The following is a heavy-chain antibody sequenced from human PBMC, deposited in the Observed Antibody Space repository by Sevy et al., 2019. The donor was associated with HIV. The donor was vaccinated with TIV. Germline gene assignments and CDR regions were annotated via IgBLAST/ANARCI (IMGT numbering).Heavy chain of an antibody. V-gene: IGHV3-7*01. D-gene: IGHD2-2*01. J-gene: IGHJ4*02. Sequence: GGSLRLSCAASGFTFSSYWLNWVRQAPGKGLEWVANIKQDGSEGYYVDSVKGGFTTSRDNAKNSLYLQMNSLRAEDTAVYYCARGSFCSSASCYSGGYHYWGQGTLVTVSS. CDR1: GFTFSSYW. CDR2: IKQDGSEG. CDR3: ARGSFCSSASCYSGGYHY.